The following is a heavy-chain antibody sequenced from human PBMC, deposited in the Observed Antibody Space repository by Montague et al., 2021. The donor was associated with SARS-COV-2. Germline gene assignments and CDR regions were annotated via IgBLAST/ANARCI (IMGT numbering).Heavy chain of an antibody. V-gene: IGHV4-59*01. D-gene: IGHD3-22*01. CDR3: ARGGGSGYRYYFDY. J-gene: IGHJ4*02. CDR1: GGSISSYY. Sequence: SETLSLTCTVSGGSISSYYWNWSRQPPGKGLDWIGNIYYSGRTNYNPSLKSRVTISVDTSKTQIPLKLSSITAADTAVYYCARGGGSGYRYYFDYWGQGSLVTVSS. CDR2: IYYSGRT.